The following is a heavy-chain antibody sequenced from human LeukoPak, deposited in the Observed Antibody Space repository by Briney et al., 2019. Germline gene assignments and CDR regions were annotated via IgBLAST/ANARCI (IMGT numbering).Heavy chain of an antibody. D-gene: IGHD3-3*01. CDR1: GGSISSGSYY. J-gene: IGHJ6*02. CDR2: IYTSGST. V-gene: IGHV4-61*02. CDR3: ARDKRFLEWGGSDYYYYGMDV. Sequence: PSETLSLTCTVSGGSISSGSYYWSWIRQPAGKGLEWIGRIYTSGSTNYNPSLKSRVTISVDTSKNQFSLKLSSVTAADTAVYYCARDKRFLEWGGSDYYYYGMDVWGQGTTVTVSS.